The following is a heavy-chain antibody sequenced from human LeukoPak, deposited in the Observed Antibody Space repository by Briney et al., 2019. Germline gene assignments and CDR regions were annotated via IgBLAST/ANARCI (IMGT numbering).Heavy chain of an antibody. D-gene: IGHD6-19*01. Sequence: PGGSLRLSCAASGFTFSSYSMNWVRQAPGKGLEWVSSISSSSSYIYYADSVKGRFTISRDNAKNSLYLQMNSLRAEDTAVYYCARAGSGPYYFDYWGQGTLVSVSS. CDR3: ARAGSGPYYFDY. V-gene: IGHV3-21*01. CDR2: ISSSSSYI. J-gene: IGHJ4*02. CDR1: GFTFSSYS.